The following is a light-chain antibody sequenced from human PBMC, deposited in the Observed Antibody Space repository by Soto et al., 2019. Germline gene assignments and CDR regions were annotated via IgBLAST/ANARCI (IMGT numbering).Light chain of an antibody. CDR1: SSDVGGYNY. CDR3: SSYAGSNILL. V-gene: IGLV2-8*01. Sequence: QSALTQPPSASGSPGQSVTISCTGTSSDVGGYNYVSWYQQHPGKAPKLMIYEVTKRPSGVPDRFSGSKSGNTASLTVSGVQAEDEADYYCSSYAGSNILLFGGGTKLTV. CDR2: EVT. J-gene: IGLJ2*01.